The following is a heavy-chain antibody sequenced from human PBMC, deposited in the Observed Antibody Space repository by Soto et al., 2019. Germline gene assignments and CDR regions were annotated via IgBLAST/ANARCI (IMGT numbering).Heavy chain of an antibody. J-gene: IGHJ6*02. CDR2: IYPGDSDT. Sequence: GEALKMSCKFSGYIFTTYFINCVRQMPGEGLEWMGIIYPGDSDTRYSPSFQGQVSISADKSINTAYLQWRSLKASDTAVYYCARHHGRTGYYLGMDVWGQGTTVTVSS. CDR3: ARHHGRTGYYLGMDV. V-gene: IGHV5-51*01. CDR1: GYIFTTYF.